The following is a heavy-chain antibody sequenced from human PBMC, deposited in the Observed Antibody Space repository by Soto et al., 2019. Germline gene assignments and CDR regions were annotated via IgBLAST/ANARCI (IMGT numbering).Heavy chain of an antibody. V-gene: IGHV1-2*04. D-gene: IGHD6-19*01. CDR2: INPNSGGT. Sequence: ASVKGYWTAAGYTYTGYYVHWGRKDHGQGLEWMGWINPNSGGTNYAQKFQGWVTMTRDTSISTAYMELSRLRSDDTAVYYCARHFPSSGWNNFDYWGQGTLVPVSS. CDR3: ARHFPSSGWNNFDY. J-gene: IGHJ4*02. CDR1: GYTYTGYY.